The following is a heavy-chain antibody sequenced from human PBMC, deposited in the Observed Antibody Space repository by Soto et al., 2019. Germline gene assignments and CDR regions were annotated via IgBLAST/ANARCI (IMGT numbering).Heavy chain of an antibody. V-gene: IGHV1-18*01. D-gene: IGHD3-9*01. CDR2: ISAYNGNT. Sequence: QVQLVQSGAEVKKPGASVKVSCKASGYTFTSYGISWVRQAPGQGLEWMGWISAYNGNTNYAQKLQGRVTMTTDTSKXTAYMELRSLRSDDTAVYYCARAQTYYDILTGGDYWGQGTLVTVSS. CDR1: GYTFTSYG. J-gene: IGHJ4*02. CDR3: ARAQTYYDILTGGDY.